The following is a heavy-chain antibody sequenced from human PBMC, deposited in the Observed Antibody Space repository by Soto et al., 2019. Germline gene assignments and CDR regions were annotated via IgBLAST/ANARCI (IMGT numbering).Heavy chain of an antibody. CDR3: ARRYYDFLTGYRPWVTFDY. CDR2: INHSGST. D-gene: IGHD3-9*01. Sequence: SETLSLTCAVYSGSFSSSYWTWIRQPPGKGLEWIGEINHSGSTHYDPSLQSRVTISVDTSKNQFSLKLRSVTAADTAVYYCARRYYDFLTGYRPWVTFDYWGQGTLVTVSS. J-gene: IGHJ4*02. CDR1: SGSFSSSY. V-gene: IGHV4-34*01.